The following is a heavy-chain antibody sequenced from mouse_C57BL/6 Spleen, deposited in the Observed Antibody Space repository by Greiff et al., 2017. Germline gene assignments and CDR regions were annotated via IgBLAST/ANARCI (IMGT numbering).Heavy chain of an antibody. CDR3: ARNSNYARDY. D-gene: IGHD2-5*01. Sequence: QVQLQQPGAELVRPGSSVKLSCKASGYTFTSYWMHWVKQRPIQGLEWIGNIDPSDSETHYNQKFKGKATLTVDKSSSTAYMQLSSLTSEDSAVYYCARNSNYARDYWGQGTSVTVSS. J-gene: IGHJ4*01. CDR2: IDPSDSET. CDR1: GYTFTSYW. V-gene: IGHV1-52*01.